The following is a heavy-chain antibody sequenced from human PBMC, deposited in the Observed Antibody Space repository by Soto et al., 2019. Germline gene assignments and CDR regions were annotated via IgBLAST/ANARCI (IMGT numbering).Heavy chain of an antibody. CDR1: CYTFSNYG. V-gene: IGHV1-18*01. CDR2: ISAYNGNT. J-gene: IGHJ6*02. D-gene: IGHD4-4*01. Sequence: GASVKGSCKASCYTFSNYGISWGRQAPGQGLEWMGWISAYNGNTNYAQKLQGRVTMTTDTSTSTAYMELRSLRSDDTAVYYCARDTDYYYYYGMDVWGQGTTVTVSS. CDR3: ARDTDYYYYYGMDV.